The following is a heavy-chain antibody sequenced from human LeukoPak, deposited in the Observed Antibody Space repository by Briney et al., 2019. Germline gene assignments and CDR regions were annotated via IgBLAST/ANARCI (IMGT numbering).Heavy chain of an antibody. CDR1: GGTFNTFT. CDR3: TKDGYCRGTNCYRGSYTDYYYMDV. Sequence: SVKVSCKASGGTFNTFTISWVRQAPGQGLEWMGGIIPMFGTANYAQRFQGRVTITADESTSTAYMELRSLRSEDAAVYYCTKDGYCRGTNCYRGSYTDYYYMDVWGNGTTVTVSS. D-gene: IGHD2-2*01. V-gene: IGHV1-69*13. CDR2: IIPMFGTA. J-gene: IGHJ6*03.